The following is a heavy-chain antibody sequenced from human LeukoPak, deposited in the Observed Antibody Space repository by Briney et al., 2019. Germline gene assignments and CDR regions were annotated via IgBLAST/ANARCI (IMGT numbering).Heavy chain of an antibody. V-gene: IGHV3-7*04. CDR3: ARPTTVTMVDAFNI. CDR2: IKQDGTEK. CDR1: GLNFSSYW. Sequence: QPGGSLRLSCAAAGLNFSSYWMTWVRQAPGKGLEWVANIKQDGTEKYYVDSVKGRFTISRDNAKNSLYLQMNSLRDVDTAVYFCARPTTVTMVDAFNIWGLGTMVTVSS. D-gene: IGHD4-17*01. J-gene: IGHJ3*02.